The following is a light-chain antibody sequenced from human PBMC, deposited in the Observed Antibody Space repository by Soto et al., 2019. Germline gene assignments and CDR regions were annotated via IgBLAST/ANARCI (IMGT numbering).Light chain of an antibody. Sequence: DIQMTQSPSTLSASVGDRVTITCRASQSISSWLAWYQQKPGKAPKLLIYDASSLESGVPSRFSGSGSGTDFTLTISRLEPEDFAVYYCQQYGSSPRITFGQGTRLEIK. J-gene: IGKJ5*01. CDR3: QQYGSSPRIT. CDR2: DAS. V-gene: IGKV1-5*01. CDR1: QSISSW.